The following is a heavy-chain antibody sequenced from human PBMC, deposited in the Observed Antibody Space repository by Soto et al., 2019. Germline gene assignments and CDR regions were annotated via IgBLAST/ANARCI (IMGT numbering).Heavy chain of an antibody. V-gene: IGHV3-23*01. J-gene: IGHJ4*02. CDR2: ISGSGGSA. CDR3: AKDRAHGDYVNSPDYFDY. CDR1: GFTFSSYA. D-gene: IGHD4-17*01. Sequence: HPGGSLRLSCAASGFTFSSYAMSWVRQAPGRGLEWVSTISGSGGSAYFADSVKGRFTISRDNSKNTLYLQMNSLRAEDTAVYYCAKDRAHGDYVNSPDYFDYWGQGTLVTVSS.